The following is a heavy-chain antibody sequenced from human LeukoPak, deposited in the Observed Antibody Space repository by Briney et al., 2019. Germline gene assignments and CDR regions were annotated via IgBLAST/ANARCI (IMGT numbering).Heavy chain of an antibody. CDR3: ARDQFEVRGIHTYNWFDP. J-gene: IGHJ5*02. CDR2: IFASGST. D-gene: IGHD3-10*01. V-gene: IGHV4-4*07. Sequence: PSETLSLTCTVSGGSISSYSWSWIRQPAGKGLEWIGRIFASGSTKYNPSLKSRVIMSVETSKNQFSLKLSSVTAADTAVYYCARDQFEVRGIHTYNWFDPWGQGTLVPVSS. CDR1: GGSISSYS.